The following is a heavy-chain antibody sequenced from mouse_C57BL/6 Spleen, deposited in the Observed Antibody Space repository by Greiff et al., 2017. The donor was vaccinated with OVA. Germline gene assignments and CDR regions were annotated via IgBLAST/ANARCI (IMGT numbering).Heavy chain of an antibody. CDR2: MYPGDGDT. CDR3: ARSRDYAMDY. V-gene: IGHV1-82*01. J-gene: IGHJ4*01. Sequence: VQLQQSGPELVKPGASVKISCKASGYAFSSSWMNWVKQRPGKGLEWIGRMYPGDGDTNYNGKFKGKATLTADKSSSTAYMQLSSLTSEDSAVYFCARSRDYAMDYWGQGTSVTVSS. CDR1: GYAFSSSW.